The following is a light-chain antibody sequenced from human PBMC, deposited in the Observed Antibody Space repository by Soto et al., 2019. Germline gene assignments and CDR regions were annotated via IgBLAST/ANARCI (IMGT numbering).Light chain of an antibody. CDR1: KLGDKY. CDR2: QDS. CDR3: QAWDSSPAGYV. V-gene: IGLV3-1*01. J-gene: IGLJ1*01. Sequence: SYELTQPPSVSVSPGQTASITCSGDKLGDKYACWYQQKPGQSPVLVIYQDSKRPSGIPERFSGSNSGNTATLTISGTQAMDEADYYCQAWDSSPAGYVFGTGTKVTVL.